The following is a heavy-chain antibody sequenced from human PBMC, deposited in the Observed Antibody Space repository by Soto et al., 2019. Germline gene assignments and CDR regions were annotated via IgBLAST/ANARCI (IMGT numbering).Heavy chain of an antibody. D-gene: IGHD2-2*01. V-gene: IGHV3-66*01. CDR3: ARDGGVVVPAAMSYYYYYMDV. Sequence: GGSLRLSCAASGFTVSSNYMSWVRQAPGKGLEWVSVIYSGGSTYYADSVKGRFTISRDNSKNTLYLQMNSLRAEDTAVYYCARDGGVVVPAAMSYYYYYMDVWGKGTTVTVSS. CDR2: IYSGGST. CDR1: GFTVSSNY. J-gene: IGHJ6*03.